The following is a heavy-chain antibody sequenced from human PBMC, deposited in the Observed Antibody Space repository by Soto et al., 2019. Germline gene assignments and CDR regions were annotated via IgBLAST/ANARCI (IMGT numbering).Heavy chain of an antibody. D-gene: IGHD5-12*01. J-gene: IGHJ5*02. CDR1: GDSFSGYF. Sequence: SGTLSLALAVYGDSFSGYFWEWVRPPPGKGLEWIGEINHRGSTNYNPSLKSRVTISIDTSKNQFSLKLTSVTAADTSVYYCARTDIVTTNWFDPWGQGTLVTVSS. CDR3: ARTDIVTTNWFDP. V-gene: IGHV4-34*01. CDR2: INHRGST.